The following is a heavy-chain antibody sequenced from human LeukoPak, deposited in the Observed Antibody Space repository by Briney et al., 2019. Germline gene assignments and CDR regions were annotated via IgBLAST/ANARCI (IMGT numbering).Heavy chain of an antibody. CDR1: GGSISSSSYY. V-gene: IGHV4-39*02. D-gene: IGHD6-19*01. CDR3: ARDYGAVAGYYYYGMDV. J-gene: IGHJ6*02. Sequence: PSETLSLTCTVSGGSISSSSYYWGWIRQPPGKGLEWIVSIYYSGSTYYNPSLKSRFTISVYTSKNQFSLKLSSVTAADTAVYYCARDYGAVAGYYYYGMDVWGQGTTVTVSS. CDR2: IYYSGST.